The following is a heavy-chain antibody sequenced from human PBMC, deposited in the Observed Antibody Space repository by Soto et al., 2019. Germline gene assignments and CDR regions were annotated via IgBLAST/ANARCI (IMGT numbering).Heavy chain of an antibody. Sequence: SETLSLTCTVSGGSISSSSYYWGWIRQPPGKGLEWIGSIYYSGSTYYTPSLKSRVTISVDTSKNQFSLKLSSVTAADTAVYYCARGIEGWYQGRYYYGMDVWGQGTTVTVSS. CDR2: IYYSGST. D-gene: IGHD6-19*01. CDR3: ARGIEGWYQGRYYYGMDV. V-gene: IGHV4-39*07. CDR1: GGSISSSSYY. J-gene: IGHJ6*02.